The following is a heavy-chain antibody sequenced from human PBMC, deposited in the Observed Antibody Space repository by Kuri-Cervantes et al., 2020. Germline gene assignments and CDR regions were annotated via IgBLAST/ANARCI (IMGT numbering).Heavy chain of an antibody. D-gene: IGHD6-19*01. CDR2: ISGSGGST. CDR3: AKGNSIAVAGRGGFDP. J-gene: IGHJ5*02. CDR1: GFTFSSYS. Sequence: GESLKISCAASGFTFSSYSMNWVRQAPGKGLEWVSAISGSGGSTYYADSVKGRFTISRDNSKNTLYLQMNSLRAEDTAVYYCAKGNSIAVAGRGGFDPWGQGTLVTVSS. V-gene: IGHV3-23*01.